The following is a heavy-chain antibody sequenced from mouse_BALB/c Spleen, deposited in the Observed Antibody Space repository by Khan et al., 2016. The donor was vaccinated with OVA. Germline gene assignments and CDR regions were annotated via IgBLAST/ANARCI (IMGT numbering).Heavy chain of an antibody. V-gene: IGHV5-6*01. CDR2: ISTSGSYT. D-gene: IGHD1-1*01. J-gene: IGHJ4*01. CDR1: GFTFSNYG. Sequence: EVELVESGGDLVKPGGSLKLSCAASGFTFSNYGMSWVRQTPDKRLEWVAIISTSGSYTYYPDSVKGRFTISSDNAKNNLYLHMSSLKSEDTAMYYCARCLYGSSYDYYAMDYWGQGTSVTVSS. CDR3: ARCLYGSSYDYYAMDY.